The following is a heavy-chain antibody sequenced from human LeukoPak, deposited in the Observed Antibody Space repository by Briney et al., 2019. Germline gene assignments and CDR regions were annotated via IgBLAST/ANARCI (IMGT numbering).Heavy chain of an antibody. CDR3: VKDYGPKPDSFFDY. D-gene: IGHD3-22*01. CDR2: IKQDGSEK. Sequence: PGGSLRLSCAASGFTFSSYWMSWVRQAPGKGLEWVANIKQDGSEKYYVDSVKGRFTISRDNAKNSLYLQMNSLRAEDTAVYYCVKDYGPKPDSFFDYWGQGVLVTVSS. J-gene: IGHJ4*02. CDR1: GFTFSSYW. V-gene: IGHV3-7*03.